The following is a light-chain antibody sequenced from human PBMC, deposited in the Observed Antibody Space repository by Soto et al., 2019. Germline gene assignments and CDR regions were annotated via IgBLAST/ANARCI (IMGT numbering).Light chain of an antibody. CDR2: EGG. Sequence: QSALTQPASVSGSPGQSITISCTGTSSDVGNYNLVSWYQQYPGKAPKLMIYEGGKRPSGVSNRFSGSKSGNTASLTISGLQAEDEADYYCTSSTTGSLYVFGTGTKLTVL. CDR3: TSSTTGSLYV. CDR1: SSDVGNYNL. J-gene: IGLJ1*01. V-gene: IGLV2-14*02.